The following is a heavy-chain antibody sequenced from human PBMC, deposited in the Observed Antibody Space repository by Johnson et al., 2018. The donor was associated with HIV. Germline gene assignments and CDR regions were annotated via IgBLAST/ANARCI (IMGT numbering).Heavy chain of an antibody. CDR1: GFTFSSYW. CDR3: ARARPNSYYYDSSGYPDAFDI. CDR2: IKQDGSEK. V-gene: IGHV3-7*01. D-gene: IGHD3-22*01. J-gene: IGHJ3*02. Sequence: VQLVESGGGLVQPGGSLRLSCAASGFTFSSYWMNWVRQAPGKGLEWVANIKQDGSEKYYVDSVKGRFTISRDNAKNSLYLQMNSLRAEDTAVYYCARARPNSYYYDSSGYPDAFDIWGQWTMVTVSS.